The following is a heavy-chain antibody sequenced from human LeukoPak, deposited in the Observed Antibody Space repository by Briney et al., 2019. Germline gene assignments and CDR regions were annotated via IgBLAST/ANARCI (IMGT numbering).Heavy chain of an antibody. D-gene: IGHD3-10*01. Sequence: PGGSLRLSCAASGFTFSSYGMHWVRQAPGKGLEWVAVISYDGSNKYYADSVKGRFTISRDNSKNTLYLQMNSLRAEDTAVYYCAKGAGSGSYWIDYWGQGTLVTVSS. CDR3: AKGAGSGSYWIDY. V-gene: IGHV3-30*18. CDR2: ISYDGSNK. CDR1: GFTFSSYG. J-gene: IGHJ4*02.